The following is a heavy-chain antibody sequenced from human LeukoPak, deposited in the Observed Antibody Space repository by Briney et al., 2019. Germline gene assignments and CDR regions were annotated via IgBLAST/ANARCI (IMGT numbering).Heavy chain of an antibody. J-gene: IGHJ5*02. Sequence: ASVKVSCKASGYTFTGYYMHWVRQAPGQGLEWMGWINPNSGGTNYAQKFQGRVTMTRDTSISTAYMELSRLRSDDTAVYYCARDRGYCSGGSCYRWFDPWAREPWSPSPQ. CDR2: INPNSGGT. CDR3: ARDRGYCSGGSCYRWFDP. V-gene: IGHV1-2*02. D-gene: IGHD2-15*01. CDR1: GYTFTGYY.